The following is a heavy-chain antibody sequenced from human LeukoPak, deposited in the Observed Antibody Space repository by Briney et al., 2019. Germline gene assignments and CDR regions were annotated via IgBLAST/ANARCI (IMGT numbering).Heavy chain of an antibody. CDR3: ARGVTTTTSYNWFDP. J-gene: IGHJ5*02. D-gene: IGHD4-17*01. Sequence: SQTLSLTSTVPVGSTSSGGYYWSSIRQHPGKGLEWIGYIYYSGSTYYNPSLKSRVTISVDTSKNQFSRKLTSVTAADTAVYYCARGVTTTTSYNWFDPCGQGNLVTVSS. CDR2: IYYSGST. V-gene: IGHV4-31*03. CDR1: VGSTSSGGYY.